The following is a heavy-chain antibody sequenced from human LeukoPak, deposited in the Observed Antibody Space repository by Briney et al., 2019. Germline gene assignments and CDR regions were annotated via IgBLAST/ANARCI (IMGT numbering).Heavy chain of an antibody. CDR2: ISSSSSYI. Sequence: GGSLRLSCAASGFTFSTYTMNWVRQAPGKGLEWVSSISSSSSYIYYADSVKGRFTISRDNAKNSLYLQMNSLRAEDTAVYYCARAAGRLRYFDWLLKDNWFDPWGQGTLVTVSS. D-gene: IGHD3-9*01. CDR3: ARAAGRLRYFDWLLKDNWFDP. V-gene: IGHV3-21*01. J-gene: IGHJ5*02. CDR1: GFTFSTYT.